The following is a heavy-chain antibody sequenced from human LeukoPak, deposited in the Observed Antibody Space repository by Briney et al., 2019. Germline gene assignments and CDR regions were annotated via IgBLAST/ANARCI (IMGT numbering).Heavy chain of an antibody. CDR1: GYTFTGYY. D-gene: IGHD5-12*01. CDR3: AKNPYEYYFDY. Sequence: GASVKVSCKASGYTFTGYYMHWVRQAPGQGLEWMGWINPNSGDTNYAQKFQGRVTMTRDTSIRTAYLEVGGLRSDDTAAYYCAKNPYEYYFDYWGQGTLVTVSS. V-gene: IGHV1-2*02. J-gene: IGHJ4*02. CDR2: INPNSGDT.